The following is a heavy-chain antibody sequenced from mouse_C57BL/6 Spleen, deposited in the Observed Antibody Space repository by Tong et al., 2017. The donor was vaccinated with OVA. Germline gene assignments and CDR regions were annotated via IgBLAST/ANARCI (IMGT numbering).Heavy chain of an antibody. V-gene: IGHV1-39*01. J-gene: IGHJ4*01. D-gene: IGHD2-2*01. CDR2: INPNYGTT. CDR1: GYSFTDYN. CDR3: ESTGGYDGRVYYAMDY. Sequence: EVQLQESGPELVKPGASVKISCKASGYSFTDYNMNWLKQSNGKSLKWIGVINPNYGTTSYNQKFKGKSTLTADKSSSTTYMQLSSKTYEDSAVSYCESTGGYDGRVYYAMDYWGQGTSVTVSS.